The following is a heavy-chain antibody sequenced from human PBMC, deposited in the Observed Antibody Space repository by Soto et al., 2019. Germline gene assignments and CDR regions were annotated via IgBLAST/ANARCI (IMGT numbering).Heavy chain of an antibody. J-gene: IGHJ5*02. Sequence: GGSLRLSCAASGFTFSSYWMSWVRQAPGKGLEWVANIKQDGSEKYYVDSVKGRFTISRDNAKNSLYLQMNSLRAEDTAVYYCARPGYSSSWPPNWFDPWGQGTLVTVSS. D-gene: IGHD6-13*01. CDR2: IKQDGSEK. CDR1: GFTFSSYW. V-gene: IGHV3-7*01. CDR3: ARPGYSSSWPPNWFDP.